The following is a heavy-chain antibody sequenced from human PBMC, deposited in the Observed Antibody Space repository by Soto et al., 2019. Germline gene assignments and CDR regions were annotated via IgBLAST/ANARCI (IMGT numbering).Heavy chain of an antibody. V-gene: IGHV3-33*01. CDR2: IWYDGSNK. D-gene: IGHD1-26*01. CDR1: GFTFSSYG. CDR3: ARDSRELPYSGIDV. J-gene: IGHJ6*02. Sequence: QVQLVESGGGVVQPGRSLRLSCAASGFTFSSYGMHWVRQAPGKGLEWVAVIWYDGSNKYYADSVKGRFTISRDNSKNTLYLQMNSLRAEDTAVYYCARDSRELPYSGIDVWGQGTTVTVSS.